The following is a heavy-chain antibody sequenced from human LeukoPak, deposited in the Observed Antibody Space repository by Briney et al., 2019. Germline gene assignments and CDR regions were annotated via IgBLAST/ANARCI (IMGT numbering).Heavy chain of an antibody. CDR2: IISIFGTA. CDR3: ARDQSTGPLSYGMDV. J-gene: IGHJ6*02. CDR1: GGTFSSYA. D-gene: IGHD1-14*01. Sequence: GASVKVSCKASGGTFSSYAISWVRQAPGQGLEWMGGIISIFGTANYAQKFQGRVTITADESTSTAYTELSSLRSEDTAVYYCARDQSTGPLSYGMDVWGQGTTVTVSS. V-gene: IGHV1-69*13.